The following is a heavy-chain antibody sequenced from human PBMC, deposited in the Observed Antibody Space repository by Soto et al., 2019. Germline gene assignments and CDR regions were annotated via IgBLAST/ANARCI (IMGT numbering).Heavy chain of an antibody. CDR1: GFTFNTDT. CDR3: AREGIYYDTSGFSLYYFDY. Sequence: GGSLRLSCAASGFTFNTDTMHWVRQAPGKGLEWVALISDDGSNKHYADSVKGRFSISRDNSKNTLYLQLNSLRPEDTAVYYCAREGIYYDTSGFSLYYFDYWGQGSLVTVSS. J-gene: IGHJ4*02. D-gene: IGHD3-22*01. V-gene: IGHV3-30-3*01. CDR2: ISDDGSNK.